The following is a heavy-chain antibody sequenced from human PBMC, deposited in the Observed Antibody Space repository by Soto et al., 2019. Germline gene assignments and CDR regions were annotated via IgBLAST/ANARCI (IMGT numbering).Heavy chain of an antibody. CDR1: GDTFTGYY. CDR3: ARVAAADALGASYYGMDV. V-gene: IGHV1-2*02. J-gene: IGHJ6*02. D-gene: IGHD6-13*01. Sequence: GASVKVSCKASGDTFTGYYMHCVRQAPGQVLEWMGWINPNSGGTNYAQKFQGRVTMTRDTSISTAYMELSRLRSDDTAVYYCARVAAADALGASYYGMDVWGQGTTVTVSS. CDR2: INPNSGGT.